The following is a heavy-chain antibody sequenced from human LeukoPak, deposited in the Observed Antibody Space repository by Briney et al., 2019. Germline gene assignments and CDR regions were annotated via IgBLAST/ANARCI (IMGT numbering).Heavy chain of an antibody. J-gene: IGHJ4*02. D-gene: IGHD2-21*02. CDR3: ARVEPNCGGDCFNFDY. CDR2: MNPNSGDT. V-gene: IGHV1-8*01. Sequence: ASVKVSRKASGYTFTSYDINWVRQATGQGLEWMGWMNPNSGDTGYAQKFQGRVTMTRNTSISTAYMELSSLRSEDTAVYYCARVEPNCGGDCFNFDYWGQGILVTVSS. CDR1: GYTFTSYD.